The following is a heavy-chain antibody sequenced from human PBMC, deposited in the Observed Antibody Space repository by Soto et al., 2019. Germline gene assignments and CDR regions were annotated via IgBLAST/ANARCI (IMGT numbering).Heavy chain of an antibody. J-gene: IGHJ4*02. CDR1: GFTFSSYW. V-gene: IGHV3-7*01. Sequence: GVSLRLSCAASGFTFSSYWMSWVRQAPGKGLEWVANIKQDGSEKYYVDSVKGRFTISRDNAKNSLYLQMNSLRAEDTAVYYCARDGDGSGKDFDYWGQGTLVTVSS. CDR3: ARDGDGSGKDFDY. D-gene: IGHD3-10*01. CDR2: IKQDGSEK.